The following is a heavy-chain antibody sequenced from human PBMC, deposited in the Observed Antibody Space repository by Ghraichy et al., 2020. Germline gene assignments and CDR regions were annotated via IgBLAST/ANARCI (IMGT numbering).Heavy chain of an antibody. Sequence: GESLNISCGASGFTFRSYGMHWVRQAPGKGLEWVAGIWHDGSYKYYADSVKGRFTISRDNRKNTLYLQMNSLRVEDTAVYYCARDRGSGSSLVWFDPWGQGTLVIVSS. CDR1: GFTFRSYG. D-gene: IGHD1-26*01. CDR3: ARDRGSGSSLVWFDP. V-gene: IGHV3-33*01. CDR2: IWHDGSYK. J-gene: IGHJ5*02.